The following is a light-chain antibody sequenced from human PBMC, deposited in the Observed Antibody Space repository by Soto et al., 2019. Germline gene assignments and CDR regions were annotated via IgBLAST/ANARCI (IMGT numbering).Light chain of an antibody. CDR2: DAS. Sequence: DIQMTQSPSSLSASIGDRVSITCRSSQSTGEYLNWYQHKPGEAPRLLIYDASHLQSGVPSRFSGSASGTDFTLTISSLQPEDSATYYCQQSFSIPFTFGPG. CDR1: QSTGEY. J-gene: IGKJ3*01. CDR3: QQSFSIPFT. V-gene: IGKV1-39*01.